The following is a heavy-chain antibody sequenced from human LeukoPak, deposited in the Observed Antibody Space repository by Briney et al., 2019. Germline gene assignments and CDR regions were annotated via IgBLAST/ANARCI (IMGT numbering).Heavy chain of an antibody. D-gene: IGHD2-15*01. CDR2: INPNSGGT. CDR3: AKDPYCSGGSCYLNYYYYYGMDV. CDR1: GYTFTGYY. Sequence: ASVKVSCKASGYTFTGYYMHWVRQAPGQGLEWMGWINPNSGGTNYAQKFQGRVTMTRDTSISTAYMELSRLRSDDTAVYYCAKDPYCSGGSCYLNYYYYYGMDVWGQGTTVTVSS. V-gene: IGHV1-2*02. J-gene: IGHJ6*02.